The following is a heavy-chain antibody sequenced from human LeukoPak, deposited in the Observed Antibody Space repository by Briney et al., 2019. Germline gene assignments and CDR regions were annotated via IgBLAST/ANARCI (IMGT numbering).Heavy chain of an antibody. CDR1: GFTFSSYA. CDR2: ISGSGYTT. CDR3: ARRVAVAGNYYFDY. J-gene: IGHJ4*02. D-gene: IGHD6-19*01. V-gene: IGHV3-23*01. Sequence: GGSLRLSCAASGFTFSSYAMNWVRQAPGRGLEWVSSISGSGYTTHYADSVQGRFTISRDNSNNTLYLQMNSLRVEDTAVYYCARRVAVAGNYYFDYWGQGTLVTVSA.